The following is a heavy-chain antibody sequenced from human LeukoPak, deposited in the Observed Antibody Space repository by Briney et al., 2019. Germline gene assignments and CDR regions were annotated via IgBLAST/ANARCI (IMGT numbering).Heavy chain of an antibody. V-gene: IGHV3-74*01. Sequence: PGGSLRLSCAASGFTFNNYWMHWVRQAPGKGLVWVSRIDSDGSSTRYADAVKGRFTISRDNAKNTLYLQMNSLRAEDTAIYYCVKGGGPGGFDYWGQGILVTVSS. D-gene: IGHD3-16*01. J-gene: IGHJ4*02. CDR3: VKGGGPGGFDY. CDR2: IDSDGSST. CDR1: GFTFNNYW.